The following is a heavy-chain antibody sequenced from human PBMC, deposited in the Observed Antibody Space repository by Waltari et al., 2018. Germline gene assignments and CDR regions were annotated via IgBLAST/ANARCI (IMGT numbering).Heavy chain of an antibody. Sequence: EVQLLESGGGLVQPGGSLRLSCAASGFTFNNYAMNWVRQAPGKEMEWVWSITGSGVDTYHAESVRGRFTISRDNANNKIFLQRNSLRAEDTAVYYCVKAPRPNCSGVRCYHLDYWGQGTLVTVSS. CDR2: ITGSGVDT. CDR3: VKAPRPNCSGVRCYHLDY. V-gene: IGHV3-23*01. D-gene: IGHD2-15*01. CDR1: GFTFNNYA. J-gene: IGHJ4*02.